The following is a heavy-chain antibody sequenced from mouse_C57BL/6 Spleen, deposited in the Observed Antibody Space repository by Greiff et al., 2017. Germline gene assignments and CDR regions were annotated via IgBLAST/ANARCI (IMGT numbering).Heavy chain of an antibody. D-gene: IGHD2-3*01. J-gene: IGHJ4*01. CDR2: ISSGSSTI. Sequence: EVQLVESGGGLVKPGGSLKLSCAASGFTFSDYGMHWVRQAPEKGLEWVAYISSGSSTIYYADTVKGRITISRDNAKNTLFLQMTSLKSEDTAMYYCARDGYSDYYAMDYWGQGTSVTVSS. CDR3: ARDGYSDYYAMDY. CDR1: GFTFSDYG. V-gene: IGHV5-17*01.